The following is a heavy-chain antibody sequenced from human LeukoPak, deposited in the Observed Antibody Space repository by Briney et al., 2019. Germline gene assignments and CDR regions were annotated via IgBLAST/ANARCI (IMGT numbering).Heavy chain of an antibody. D-gene: IGHD6-6*01. J-gene: IGHJ4*02. CDR1: GGSISSYY. Sequence: IPSETLSLTCTVSGGSISSYYWSWIRQPPGKGLEWIGYIYYSGSTNYNPSLKSRVTISVDTSKNQFSLKLSSVTAADTAVYYCARGGTYSSSPFDYWGQGTLVTGSS. V-gene: IGHV4-59*01. CDR3: ARGGTYSSSPFDY. CDR2: IYYSGST.